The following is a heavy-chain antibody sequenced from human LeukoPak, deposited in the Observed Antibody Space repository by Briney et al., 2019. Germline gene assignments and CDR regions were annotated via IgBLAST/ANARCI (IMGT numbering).Heavy chain of an antibody. CDR3: ARETDSLNTYYYFDS. D-gene: IGHD2/OR15-2a*01. CDR2: INHNGNVN. Sequence: GGSLRLSCAASGFTFSSYWMNWARQAPGKGLEWVASINHNGNVNYYVDSVQGRFTISRDNAKNSLYLQMNSLRAEDTAVYYCARETDSLNTYYYFDSWGQGTLLTVSS. V-gene: IGHV3-7*01. CDR1: GFTFSSYW. J-gene: IGHJ4*02.